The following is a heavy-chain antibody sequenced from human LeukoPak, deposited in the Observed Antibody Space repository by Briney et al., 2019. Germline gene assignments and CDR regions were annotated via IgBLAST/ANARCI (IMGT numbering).Heavy chain of an antibody. CDR3: ARELHGRTPGYFDY. CDR2: IIPILGIA. CDR1: GGTFSSYA. V-gene: IGHV1-69*04. Sequence: SVKVSCKVSGGTFSSYAISWVRQAPGQGLEWMGRIIPILGIANYAQKFQGRVTITADKSTSTAYMELSSLRSEDTAVYYCARELHGRTPGYFDYWGQGTLVTVSS. D-gene: IGHD4-23*01. J-gene: IGHJ4*02.